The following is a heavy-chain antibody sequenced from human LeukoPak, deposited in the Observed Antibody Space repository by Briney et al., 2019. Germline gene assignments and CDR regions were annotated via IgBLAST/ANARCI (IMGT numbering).Heavy chain of an antibody. CDR2: ISAYNGNT. Sequence: ASVKVSCKASGYTFTSYGISWVRQASGQGLEWMGWISAYNGNTNYAQKLQGRVTMTTDTSTSTAYMELRSLRSDDTAVYYCARDRGIGSGWYFAFDIWGQGTMVTVSS. CDR3: ARDRGIGSGWYFAFDI. V-gene: IGHV1-18*01. CDR1: GYTFTSYG. J-gene: IGHJ3*02. D-gene: IGHD6-19*01.